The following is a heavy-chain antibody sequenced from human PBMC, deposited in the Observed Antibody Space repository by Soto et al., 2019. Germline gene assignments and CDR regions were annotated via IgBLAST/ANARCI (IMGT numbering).Heavy chain of an antibody. D-gene: IGHD3-10*01. V-gene: IGHV4-34*01. CDR3: ARGAGTMVRGRSFGY. Sequence: QVQLQQWGAGLLKPSETLSLTCAVYGGSFSGYYWSWIRQPPGKGLKWIGEINQSGSTNNNPSLKSRVNISVDTSKNQFTVRLSCVTAEDTAVYYCARGAGTMVRGRSFGYWGQGTLVTVSS. CDR1: GGSFSGYY. CDR2: INQSGST. J-gene: IGHJ4*02.